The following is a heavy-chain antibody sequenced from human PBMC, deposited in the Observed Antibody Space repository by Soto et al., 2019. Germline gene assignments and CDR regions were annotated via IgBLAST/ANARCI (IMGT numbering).Heavy chain of an antibody. Sequence: VGYLRLCCGASGFTFSNYGMTWVRQAPGKGLEWVSSIAASSGGTYYSDSVKGRFTISRDISENTLYLQMNSLRVDDTAMYFCVQAQWELVXWGQGTQDTVSX. V-gene: IGHV3-23*01. CDR1: GFTFSNYG. J-gene: IGHJ4*02. CDR2: IAASSGGT. D-gene: IGHD1-26*01. CDR3: VQAQWELVX.